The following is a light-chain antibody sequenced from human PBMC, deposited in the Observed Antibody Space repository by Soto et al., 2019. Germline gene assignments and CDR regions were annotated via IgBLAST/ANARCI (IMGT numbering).Light chain of an antibody. V-gene: IGKV3-15*01. CDR1: QSVSRN. Sequence: EIVMTQSPATLSVSPGERATLSCRASQSVSRNVAWYQQKPGQAPGLLIHDASTRATGISVRFSGSGSGTELTLTISSQQSEDFAVYYCQQYNNWLWTFGQGTKVEIK. CDR3: QQYNNWLWT. CDR2: DAS. J-gene: IGKJ1*01.